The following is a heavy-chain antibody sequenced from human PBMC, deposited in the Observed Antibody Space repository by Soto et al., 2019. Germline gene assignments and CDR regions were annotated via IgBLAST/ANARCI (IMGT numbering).Heavy chain of an antibody. CDR2: ISYDGSNK. CDR3: ARDGEWELLTNPGYYGMDV. Sequence: QVQLVESGGGVVQPGRSLRLSCAASGFTFSSYAMHWVRQAPGKGLEWVAVISYDGSNKYYADSVKGRFTISRDNSKNTLYLKMNSLRAEDTAVYYCARDGEWELLTNPGYYGMDVWGQGTTVTVSS. D-gene: IGHD1-26*01. CDR1: GFTFSSYA. J-gene: IGHJ6*02. V-gene: IGHV3-30-3*01.